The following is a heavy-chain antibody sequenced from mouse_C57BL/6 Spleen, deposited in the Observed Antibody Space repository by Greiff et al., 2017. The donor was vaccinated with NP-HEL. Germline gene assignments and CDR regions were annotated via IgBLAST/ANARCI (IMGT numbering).Heavy chain of an antibody. CDR2: IHPNSGST. D-gene: IGHD1-1*01. J-gene: IGHJ2*01. V-gene: IGHV1-64*01. CDR1: GYTFTSYW. CDR3: AREGFLLYYFDY. Sequence: QVQLQQPGAELVKPGASVKLSCKASGYTFTSYWMHWVKQRPGQGLEWIGMIHPNSGSTNYNEKFKSKATLTVDKSSSTAYMQLSSLTSEDSAVYYCAREGFLLYYFDYWGQGTTLTVSS.